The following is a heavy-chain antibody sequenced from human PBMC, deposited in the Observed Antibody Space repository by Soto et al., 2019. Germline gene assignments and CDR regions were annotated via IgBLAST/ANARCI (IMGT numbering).Heavy chain of an antibody. J-gene: IGHJ4*02. D-gene: IGHD6-19*01. CDR3: AKDPRVGEVAGSFDS. Sequence: GGSLRLSCAASGFTFSNFAMSWVRQAPGKGLDWVSVISGSGASRYYAESVKGRFTISRDNSKNTLYLQMNSLRAEDTAVYYCAKDPRVGEVAGSFDSWGQGTLGT. CDR1: GFTFSNFA. CDR2: ISGSGASR. V-gene: IGHV3-23*01.